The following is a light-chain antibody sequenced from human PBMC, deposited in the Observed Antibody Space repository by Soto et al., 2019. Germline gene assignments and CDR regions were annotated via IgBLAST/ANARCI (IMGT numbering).Light chain of an antibody. CDR1: QSVSSSY. V-gene: IGKV3-20*01. CDR3: QQYGSSPRGYT. Sequence: EIVLTQSPGTLSLSPGARATLSCRASQSVSSSYLAWYQQKPGQAPRLLIYGASSRATGIPDRFSGSGSGTDFALTISRLEPEDFAVYYCQQYGSSPRGYTFGQGTKLEIK. CDR2: GAS. J-gene: IGKJ2*01.